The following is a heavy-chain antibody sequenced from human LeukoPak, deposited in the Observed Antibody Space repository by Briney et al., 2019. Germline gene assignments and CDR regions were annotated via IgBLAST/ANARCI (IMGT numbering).Heavy chain of an antibody. V-gene: IGHV3-7*04. CDR2: IKEDGTET. D-gene: IGHD3-9*01. J-gene: IGHJ4*02. CDR3: ARGSYYDILTGYSQNYFDN. Sequence: GGSLRLSCAASGFMFSSNWMSWVRLAPGKGLEWVANIKEDGTETYYVDSVKGRFTISRDNAKNSLYLQMNSLRAEDTAVYYCARGSYYDILTGYSQNYFDNWGQGTLVTVSS. CDR1: GFMFSSNW.